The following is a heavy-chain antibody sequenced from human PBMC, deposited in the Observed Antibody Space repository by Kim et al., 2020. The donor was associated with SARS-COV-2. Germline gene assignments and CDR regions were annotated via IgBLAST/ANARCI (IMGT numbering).Heavy chain of an antibody. J-gene: IGHJ4*02. CDR2: IYYSGST. D-gene: IGHD3-10*01. Sequence: SETLSLTCTVSGGSISSGDYYWSWIRQPPGKGLEWIGYIYYSGSTYYNPSLKSRVTISVDTSKNQFSLKPSSVTAADTAVYYCARAGLWFGELSPPFDYWGQGTLVTVSS. CDR1: GGSISSGDYY. V-gene: IGHV4-30-4*01. CDR3: ARAGLWFGELSPPFDY.